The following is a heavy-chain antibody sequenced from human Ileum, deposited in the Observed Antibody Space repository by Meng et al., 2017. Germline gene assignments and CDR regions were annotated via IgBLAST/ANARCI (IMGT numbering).Heavy chain of an antibody. CDR3: VRGRYGDYWCYFDL. D-gene: IGHD4-17*01. CDR1: GGSFSGYY. V-gene: IGHV4-34*01. J-gene: IGHJ2*01. CDR2: INHSGST. Sequence: QGGLQQWGAGRLNPSETLSLPGAVYGGSFSGYYWSWIRQAPGKGLEWIGEINHSGSTNYNPSLKSRVSISVDRSNNQISLTVSSVTAADTAVYYCVRGRYGDYWCYFDLWGRGTLVTVSS.